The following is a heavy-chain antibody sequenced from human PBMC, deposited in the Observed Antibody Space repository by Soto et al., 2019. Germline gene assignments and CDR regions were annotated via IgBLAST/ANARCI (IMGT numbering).Heavy chain of an antibody. D-gene: IGHD3-22*01. V-gene: IGHV3-48*01. CDR3: ARPNYYDSRWFTY. Sequence: PGGSLRLSCAASGFTFSSYSMNWVRQAPGKGLEWVSYISSSTSTIYYADSVKGRFTISRDNAKNSLYLQMNSLRAEDTAVYYCARPNYYDSRWFTYWGQGTLVTVSS. CDR1: GFTFSSYS. CDR2: ISSSTSTI. J-gene: IGHJ4*02.